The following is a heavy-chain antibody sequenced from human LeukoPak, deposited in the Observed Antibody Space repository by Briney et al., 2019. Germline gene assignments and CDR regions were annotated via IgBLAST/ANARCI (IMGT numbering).Heavy chain of an antibody. CDR1: GGSFSGYY. CDR3: ARGHCSGGSCHWDY. D-gene: IGHD2-15*01. Sequence: PSETLSLTCAVYGGSFSGYYWSWIRQPPGKGLEWIGEINHSGSTNYNPSPKSRVTISVDTSKNQFSLKLTSGTAADTAVYYCARGHCSGGSCHWDYWGQGTLVTVSS. CDR2: INHSGST. V-gene: IGHV4-34*01. J-gene: IGHJ4*02.